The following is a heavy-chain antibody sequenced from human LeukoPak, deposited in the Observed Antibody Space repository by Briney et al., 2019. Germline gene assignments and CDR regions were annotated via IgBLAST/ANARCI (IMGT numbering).Heavy chain of an antibody. Sequence: SVKVSCKASGGTFSSYAISWVRQAPGQGLEWMGRIIPIFGTANYAQKFQGRVTITTDESTSTAYMELRSLRSEDTAVYYCARDPGDGYNSGSWFDPWGQGTLVTVSS. CDR1: GGTFSSYA. CDR2: IIPIFGTA. J-gene: IGHJ5*02. V-gene: IGHV1-69*05. CDR3: ARDPGDGYNSGSWFDP. D-gene: IGHD5-24*01.